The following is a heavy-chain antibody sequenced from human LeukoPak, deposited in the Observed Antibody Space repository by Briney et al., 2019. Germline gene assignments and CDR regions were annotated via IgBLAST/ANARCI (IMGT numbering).Heavy chain of an antibody. D-gene: IGHD3-10*01. V-gene: IGHV3-23*01. Sequence: PGGSLRLSCAASGFTFSSYAMSWVRQAPGKGLEWVSTISDSGGSTYYADSVRGRFTISRDNSKNTLYLQMNSLRAEDTAVYYCAKDGGVWFGESNDYWGQGTLVTVSS. CDR2: ISDSGGST. CDR3: AKDGGVWFGESNDY. J-gene: IGHJ4*02. CDR1: GFTFSSYA.